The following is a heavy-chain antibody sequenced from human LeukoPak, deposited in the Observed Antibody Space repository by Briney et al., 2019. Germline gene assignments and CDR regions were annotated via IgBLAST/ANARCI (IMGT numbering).Heavy chain of an antibody. CDR1: GFTFSSYW. Sequence: GGSLRLSCAASGFTFSSYWMHWVRQAPGKGLMWVSRINSDGYSISYADSVKGRFTISRDNAKKTLYLQMNSLRVEDTAVYYCARGEALAGTDHWGQGTQVTVSS. CDR3: ARGEALAGTDH. D-gene: IGHD6-19*01. CDR2: INSDGYSI. V-gene: IGHV3-74*01. J-gene: IGHJ4*02.